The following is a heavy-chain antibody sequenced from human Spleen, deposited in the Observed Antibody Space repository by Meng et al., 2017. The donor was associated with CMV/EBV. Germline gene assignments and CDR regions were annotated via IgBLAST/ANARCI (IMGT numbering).Heavy chain of an antibody. CDR1: GGSISSSSYY. J-gene: IGHJ5*02. CDR3: AKGISTMVRGVNPPSNWFDP. V-gene: IGHV4-39*07. CDR2: IYYSGTT. D-gene: IGHD3-10*01. Sequence: SETLSLTCTVSGGSISSSSYYWGWIRQPPGKGLEWIGSIYYSGTTYYNPSLKSRVTISVDTSKNQLSLKVTSVTAADTAVYYCAKGISTMVRGVNPPSNWFDPWGQGTLVTVSS.